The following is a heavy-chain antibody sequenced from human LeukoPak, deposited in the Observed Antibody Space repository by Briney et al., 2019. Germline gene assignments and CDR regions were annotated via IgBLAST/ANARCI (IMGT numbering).Heavy chain of an antibody. J-gene: IGHJ4*02. CDR1: GGSISSYY. Sequence: SETLSLTCTVSGGSISSYYWSWIRQPPGKGLEWIGYIYYSGSTNYNPSLKSRVTISADTSKNQFSLKLSSVTAADTAVYYCAREDYYGSGSPYFDYWGQGTLVTVSS. CDR2: IYYSGST. CDR3: AREDYYGSGSPYFDY. D-gene: IGHD3-10*01. V-gene: IGHV4-59*01.